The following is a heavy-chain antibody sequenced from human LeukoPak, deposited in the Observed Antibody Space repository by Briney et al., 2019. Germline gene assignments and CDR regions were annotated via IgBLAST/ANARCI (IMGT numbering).Heavy chain of an antibody. J-gene: IGHJ4*02. D-gene: IGHD3-22*01. CDR2: IYSGGST. V-gene: IGHV3-53*01. CDR1: GFTVSSNY. Sequence: QPGRSLRLSCAASGFTVSSNYMTWVRQAPGKGLEWVSVIYSGGSTYYADSVKGRFTISRDNSKNTLYLQMNSLRGEDTAVYYCAGTIVGKWAIDYWGQGTLVTVSS. CDR3: AGTIVGKWAIDY.